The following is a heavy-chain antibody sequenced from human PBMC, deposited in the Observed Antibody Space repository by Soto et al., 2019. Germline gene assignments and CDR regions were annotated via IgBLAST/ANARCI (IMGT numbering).Heavy chain of an antibody. CDR2: MFYVVRT. J-gene: IGHJ4*02. D-gene: IGHD3-3*02. CDR3: ARLPTRHLVDY. CDR1: GTSINSSGYY. V-gene: IGHV4-39*01. Sequence: SKTLSLTFTVSGTSINSSGYYWGWIRQPPGKGLEWIGSMFYVVRTYYNPSLNTRVTVSIDTSKHQTSRNLSSVTAAHTAVTFCARLPTRHLVDYWGQGTLVTVSS.